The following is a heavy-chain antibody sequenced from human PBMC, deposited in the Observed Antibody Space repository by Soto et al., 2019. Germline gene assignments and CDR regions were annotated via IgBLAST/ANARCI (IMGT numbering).Heavy chain of an antibody. J-gene: IGHJ5*02. CDR2: ISYDGSNN. V-gene: IGHV3-30-3*01. CDR1: GFTFSSYA. Sequence: PGGSLRLSCAASGFTFSSYAMHWVRQAPGKGLEWVAVISYDGSNNYYADSVKGRFTISRDNSKNQFSLKLSSVTAADTAVYYCARGLYYYGKPYNWFDPWGQGTLVTVSS. D-gene: IGHD3-10*01. CDR3: ARGLYYYGKPYNWFDP.